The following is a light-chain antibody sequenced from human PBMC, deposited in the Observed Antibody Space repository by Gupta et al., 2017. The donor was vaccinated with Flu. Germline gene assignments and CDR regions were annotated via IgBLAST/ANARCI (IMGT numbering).Light chain of an antibody. Sequence: DIVMTQSPDSLAVSLGERATINCKSSQNVLYNSNKKNYLAWYQQKTGQAPKLLIYWASTRGSGVPDRFSGSGSGTDFTLTISSLQAEDVAVYYCQQYYGTPFTFGPGTKVDIK. CDR1: QNVLYNSNKKNY. CDR2: WAS. CDR3: QQYYGTPFT. V-gene: IGKV4-1*01. J-gene: IGKJ3*01.